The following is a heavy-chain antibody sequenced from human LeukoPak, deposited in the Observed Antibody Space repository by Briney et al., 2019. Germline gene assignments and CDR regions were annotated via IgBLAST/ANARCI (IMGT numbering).Heavy chain of an antibody. V-gene: IGHV3-23*01. CDR3: AKVDYWSPENYFDS. D-gene: IGHD1-1*01. Sequence: GGSLRLSCAASGFTFSSYAMSWVRQAPGRGLEWVSAISGSGGSTYYADSVKGRFTISRDNSKNTLYLQMNSLRAEDTAVYYCAKVDYWSPENYFDSWGQGTLVTVSS. CDR1: GFTFSSYA. CDR2: ISGSGGST. J-gene: IGHJ4*02.